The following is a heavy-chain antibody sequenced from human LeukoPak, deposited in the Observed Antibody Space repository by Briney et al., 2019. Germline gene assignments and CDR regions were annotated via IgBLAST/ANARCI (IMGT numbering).Heavy chain of an antibody. CDR3: ATTGSGYEDFDY. J-gene: IGHJ4*02. D-gene: IGHD5-12*01. CDR2: IIPIFGIA. Sequence: SVKVSCKASGGTFSSYAISWVRQAPGQGLKWMGRIIPIFGIANYAQKFQGRVTITADKSTSTAYMELSSLRSEDTAVYYCATTGSGYEDFDYWGQGTLVTVSS. CDR1: GGTFSSYA. V-gene: IGHV1-69*04.